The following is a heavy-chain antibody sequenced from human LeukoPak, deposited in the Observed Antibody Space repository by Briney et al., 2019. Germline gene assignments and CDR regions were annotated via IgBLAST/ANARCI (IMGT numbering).Heavy chain of an antibody. J-gene: IGHJ6*03. V-gene: IGHV4-59*01. D-gene: IGHD4-11*01. CDR1: GGSISSYY. CDR2: IYYSGST. Sequence: PSETLSLTCTVSGGSISSYYWSWIRQPPGKGLEWVGYIYYSGSTKYNPSLKSRRTISVGTSKNQYSLKLSSVTAADTAVYYCARLYSNYNYMDGWGKGTTVTVSS. CDR3: ARLYSNYNYMDG.